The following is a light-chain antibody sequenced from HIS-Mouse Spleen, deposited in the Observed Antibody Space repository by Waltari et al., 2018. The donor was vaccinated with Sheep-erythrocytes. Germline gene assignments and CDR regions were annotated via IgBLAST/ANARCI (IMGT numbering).Light chain of an antibody. CDR2: QDS. V-gene: IGLV3-1*01. CDR3: QAWDSSHVV. CDR1: NLGDKY. J-gene: IGLJ2*01. Sequence: SYELTQPPSVSVSPGQTASITCSGDNLGDKYACWYQQTPGQSPVLVIYQDSKRPSGIPERFSGSNSGNTATLTISGTQAMDEADYYCQAWDSSHVVFGGGTKLTVL.